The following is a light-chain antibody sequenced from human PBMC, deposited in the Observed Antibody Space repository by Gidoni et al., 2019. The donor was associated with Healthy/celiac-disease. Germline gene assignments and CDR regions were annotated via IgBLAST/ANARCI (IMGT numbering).Light chain of an antibody. CDR3: QSYDSSLSGFWV. CDR2: GNS. J-gene: IGLJ3*02. Sequence: QSVLTPPPSVSGASGQRVTISCTGSSSNIGAGYDVHWYQQLPGTAPKLLIYGNSNRPSGVPDRFSGSKSGTSASLAITGLQAEDEADYYCQSYDSSLSGFWVFGGGTKLTVL. V-gene: IGLV1-40*01. CDR1: SSNIGAGYD.